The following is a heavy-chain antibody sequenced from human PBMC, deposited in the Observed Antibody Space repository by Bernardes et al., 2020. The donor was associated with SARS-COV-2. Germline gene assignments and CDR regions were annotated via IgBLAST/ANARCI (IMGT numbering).Heavy chain of an antibody. CDR2: ISGMSRYT. D-gene: IGHD2-15*01. J-gene: IGHJ6*02. CDR1: GFTFRDYY. CDR3: ATDLRYCRSGNCYDSKESEYYGMDV. V-gene: IGHV3-11*03. Sequence: GGSRRLSCEASGFTFRDYYISWIRQAPGKGLEWISYISGMSRYTNYADSVKGRFTIPRDNGKNSLYLQMSSLRAEATAVYYCATDLRYCRSGNCYDSKESEYYGMDVWGQGTTVTVSS.